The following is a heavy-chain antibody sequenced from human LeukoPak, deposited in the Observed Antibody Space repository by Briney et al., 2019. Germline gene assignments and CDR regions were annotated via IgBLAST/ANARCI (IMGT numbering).Heavy chain of an antibody. D-gene: IGHD4-17*01. CDR3: TKEGGPMAVTTERYSFDQ. CDR2: ASNDGRVQ. V-gene: IGHV3-30*18. CDR1: GFTFSNYG. Sequence: GRSLRLSCAASGFTFSNYGMHWVRQAPGKGLEWVAVASNDGRVQYYADSVKGRFTISRDNSKNTLSLQMNSLRAEDTAVYYCTKEGGPMAVTTERYSFDQWGQGTLVIVSS. J-gene: IGHJ4*02.